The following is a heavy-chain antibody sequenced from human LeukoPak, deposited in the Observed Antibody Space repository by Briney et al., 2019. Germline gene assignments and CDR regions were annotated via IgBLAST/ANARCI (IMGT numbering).Heavy chain of an antibody. D-gene: IGHD2-21*02. J-gene: IGHJ4*02. CDR1: GSDFTTYW. CDR3: VRQKATRGHGSFDY. Sequence: ESLKISCKGSGSDFTTYWIAWVRQVAGRGLEWMGIIYLGDSETRYSPSFQGQVTISADKSISTAYLQWSSLKASDTAMYYCVRQKATRGHGSFDYWGQGTLVTVSS. CDR2: IYLGDSET. V-gene: IGHV5-51*01.